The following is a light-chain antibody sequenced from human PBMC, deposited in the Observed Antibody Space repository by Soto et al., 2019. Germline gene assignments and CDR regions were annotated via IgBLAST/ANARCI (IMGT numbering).Light chain of an antibody. CDR1: SSDVGGYNY. J-gene: IGLJ2*01. CDR2: DVS. Sequence: QSALTQPASVSGSPGQSITISCTGTSSDVGGYNYVSWYQHLPGKAPKLMIYDVSNRPSGVSNRFSGSKSGNTASLTISGLQAEDEADYYCSSYTGSSTLVFGGGTKVTVL. CDR3: SSYTGSSTLV. V-gene: IGLV2-14*03.